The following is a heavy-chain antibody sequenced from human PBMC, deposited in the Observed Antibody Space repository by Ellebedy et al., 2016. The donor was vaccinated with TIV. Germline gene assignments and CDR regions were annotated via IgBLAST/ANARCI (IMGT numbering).Heavy chain of an antibody. CDR2: LYDIGTT. V-gene: IGHV4-59*01. CDR1: VASISSYY. Sequence: MPGGSLRLSCTVSVASISSYYWSWIRQPPGKGLEWIGYLYDIGTTTYNPSLRSRVTISIDTSKKQFSLKLSSVTAADTAVYYCARGTLVRGVPFDYWGQGTLVTVSS. J-gene: IGHJ4*02. D-gene: IGHD3-10*01. CDR3: ARGTLVRGVPFDY.